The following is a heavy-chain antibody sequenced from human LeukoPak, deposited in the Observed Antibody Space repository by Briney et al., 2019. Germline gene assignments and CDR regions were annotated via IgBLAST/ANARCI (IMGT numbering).Heavy chain of an antibody. CDR2: INDDGSVR. V-gene: IGHV3-74*01. CDR1: GFTFSRYW. Sequence: GGSLRLSCAASGFTFSRYWMHWVRQTPGKGLGWVSDINDDGSVRRYGDSVKGRFTISRDNAKNTLYLQVDNMKAEDTAMHFCARGGYSPVDHWGQGTLVTVSS. D-gene: IGHD6-13*01. CDR3: ARGGYSPVDH. J-gene: IGHJ4*02.